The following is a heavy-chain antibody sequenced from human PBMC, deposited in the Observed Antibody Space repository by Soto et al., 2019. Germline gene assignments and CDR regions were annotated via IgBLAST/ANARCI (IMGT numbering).Heavy chain of an antibody. J-gene: IGHJ4*02. D-gene: IGHD3-9*01. V-gene: IGHV3-21*01. CDR1: GFTFGAYV. Sequence: GGSLRLSCAASGFTFGAYVMHWVRQAPGKGLEWVSSISSSSSYIYYADSVKGRFTISRDNAKNSLYLQMNSLRAEDTAVYYYARVLTGYYSLGYWGQGTLVTVSS. CDR2: ISSSSSYI. CDR3: ARVLTGYYSLGY.